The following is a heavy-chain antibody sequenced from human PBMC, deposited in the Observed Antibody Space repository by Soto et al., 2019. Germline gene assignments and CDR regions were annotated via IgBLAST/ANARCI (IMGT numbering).Heavy chain of an antibody. J-gene: IGHJ4*02. CDR3: ARGSSNFHLAY. CDR1: AFSFDDYG. D-gene: IGHD2-2*01. V-gene: IGHV3-20*04. CDR2: INWNGDTT. Sequence: ELMESGGGVGRPGGSLRLSCIASAFSFDDYGMTWVRQAPGKGLEWVSTINWNGDTTHYADSVKGRFTISRDNAKNSLYLQMNSLRTEDTAVYYCARGSSNFHLAYWGQGTLVTVS.